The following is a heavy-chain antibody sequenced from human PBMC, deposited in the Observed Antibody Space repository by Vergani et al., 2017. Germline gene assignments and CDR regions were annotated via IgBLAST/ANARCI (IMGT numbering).Heavy chain of an antibody. D-gene: IGHD2-21*02. J-gene: IGHJ4*02. CDR2: ISYDGSNK. CDR3: PRDHHIVVVTAILDFDY. V-gene: IGHV3-30-3*01. CDR1: GFTFSSYA. Sequence: QVQLVESGGGVVQPGRSLRLSCAASGFTFSSYAMHWVRQAPGKGLEWVAVISYDGSNKYYADSVKGRFTISRDNSKNTLYLQMNSLRAEDTAVYYCPRDHHIVVVTAILDFDYWGQGTLVTVSS.